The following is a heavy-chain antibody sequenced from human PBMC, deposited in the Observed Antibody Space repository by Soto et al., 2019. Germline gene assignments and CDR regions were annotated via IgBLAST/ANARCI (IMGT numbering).Heavy chain of an antibody. J-gene: IGHJ4*02. CDR3: ASAASYKCSGSCYRLHYVDY. CDR1: GCSVISGSYY. V-gene: IGHV4-61*01. D-gene: IGHD3-10*02. Sequence: LSLTCPVSGCSVISGSYYWSWIRQPPGKGLEWIGYIYYSGSTNYNPSLKSRVTISVDTSMNQFSLKLSSVTAADTAVYYWASAASYKCSGSCYRLHYVDYRGQRTLGTLYS. CDR2: IYYSGST.